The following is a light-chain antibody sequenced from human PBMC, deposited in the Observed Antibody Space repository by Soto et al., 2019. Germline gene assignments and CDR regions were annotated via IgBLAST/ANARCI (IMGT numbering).Light chain of an antibody. CDR2: WAS. Sequence: DIVMTHSPDSLAVSLGERATINCKSSQNILSSSNNKNYLAWYQQKPGQPPKLLIFWASTRESGVPDRFTGSWSGEDSTLTISSRQAEDVAVYYCQECYRSPTFGQGTKVAIK. V-gene: IGKV4-1*01. CDR3: QECYRSPT. CDR1: QNILSSSNNKNY. J-gene: IGKJ1*01.